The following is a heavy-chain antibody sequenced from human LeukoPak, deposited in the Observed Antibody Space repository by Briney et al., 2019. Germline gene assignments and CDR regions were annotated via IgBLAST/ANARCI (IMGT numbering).Heavy chain of an antibody. J-gene: IGHJ6*03. CDR1: GFTFSSYT. CDR3: ARATWDPNYYYYMDV. D-gene: IGHD1-26*01. CDR2: ISSSSSYI. V-gene: IGHV3-21*01. Sequence: PGGSLRLSCAASGFTFSSYTMKWVRQAPGKGLEWVSSISSSSSYIYYADSVKGRFTISRDNAKNSLYLQMNSLRAEDTAVYFCARATWDPNYYYYMDVWGSGTTVTISS.